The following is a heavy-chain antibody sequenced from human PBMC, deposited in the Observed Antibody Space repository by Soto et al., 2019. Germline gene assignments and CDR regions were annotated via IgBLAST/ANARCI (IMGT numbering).Heavy chain of an antibody. CDR3: ARHTERIAQIGWFDP. V-gene: IGHV3-48*01. CDR2: ISSGSSTI. J-gene: IGHJ5*02. Sequence: PGGSLRLSCAASGFTFSSYSMNWVRQAPGKGLEWVSYISSGSSTIYYADSVKGRFTISRDNAKNSLYLQMNSLRAEDTAVYYCARHTERIAQIGWFDPWGQGTLVTVSS. D-gene: IGHD6-13*01. CDR1: GFTFSSYS.